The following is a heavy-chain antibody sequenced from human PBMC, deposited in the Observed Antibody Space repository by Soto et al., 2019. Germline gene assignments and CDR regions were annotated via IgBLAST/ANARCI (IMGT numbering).Heavy chain of an antibody. Sequence: SVKVSCKASGGTFSSYTIILVRQAPGQGLEWMGRIIPILGIANYAQKFQGRVTITADKSTSTAYMELSSLRSEDTAVYYCATTRGNTVTTDYWGQGTLVTVSS. V-gene: IGHV1-69*02. CDR1: GGTFSSYT. D-gene: IGHD4-17*01. CDR2: IIPILGIA. CDR3: ATTRGNTVTTDY. J-gene: IGHJ4*02.